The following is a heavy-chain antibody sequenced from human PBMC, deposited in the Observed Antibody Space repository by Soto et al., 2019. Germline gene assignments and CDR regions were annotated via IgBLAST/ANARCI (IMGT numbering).Heavy chain of an antibody. CDR1: GGLFSSCP. CDR2: IIPVFQTA. Sequence: QAQLVQSGAEVKKPGSSVKVSCKASGGLFSSCPISWVRQVPGQGLEWMGGIIPVFQTAYYTQRFQGRVTITADESTNTAYMELSSLRSEDTAIYYCARGGSVYTWFNEFWGQGTLVTVSS. D-gene: IGHD3-22*01. CDR3: ARGGSVYTWFNEF. V-gene: IGHV1-69*01. J-gene: IGHJ4*02.